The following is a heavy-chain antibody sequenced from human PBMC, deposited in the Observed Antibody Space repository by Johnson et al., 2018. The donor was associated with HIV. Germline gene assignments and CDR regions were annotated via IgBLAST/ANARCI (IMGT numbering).Heavy chain of an antibody. J-gene: IGHJ3*02. V-gene: IGHV3-30*14. CDR3: ARENPFGGDYAAFDM. CDR1: AFTFSSYA. Sequence: QMLLVESGGGVVQPGRSLRLSCAASAFTFSSYAMHWVRQAPGKGLEWVAVISFDESNYYYADSVKGRFIISRENANNALYLQMNSLRAGDTGVYYCARENPFGGDYAAFDMWGQGTMVTVSS. CDR2: ISFDESNY. D-gene: IGHD4-17*01.